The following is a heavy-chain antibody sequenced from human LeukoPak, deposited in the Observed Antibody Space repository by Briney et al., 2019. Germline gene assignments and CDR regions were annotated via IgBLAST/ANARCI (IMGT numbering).Heavy chain of an antibody. CDR3: ARRGYCSGGSCLYFDY. D-gene: IGHD2-15*01. J-gene: IGHJ4*02. CDR2: IYPGDSDT. Sequence: GESLKISCKGSGYSFTSYWIGWVRQMPGKGLEWMGIIYPGDSDTRYSPSFQGQVTISADKSNSTAYLQWSSLKASDTAMYYCARRGYCSGGSCLYFDYWGQGTLVTVSS. CDR1: GYSFTSYW. V-gene: IGHV5-51*01.